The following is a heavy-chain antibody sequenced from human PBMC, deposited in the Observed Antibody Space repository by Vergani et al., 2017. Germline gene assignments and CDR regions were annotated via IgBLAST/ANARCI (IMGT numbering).Heavy chain of an antibody. J-gene: IGHJ3*02. CDR1: GDSVSSNSAA. CDR2: IYTSGST. V-gene: IGHV4-4*07. D-gene: IGHD3-22*01. CDR3: ARVGYYDSSGKEAFDI. Sequence: QVQLQQSGPGLVKPSQTLLLTCAISGDSVSSNSAAWSWIRQPAGKGLEWIGRIYTSGSTNYNPSLKSRVTMSVDTSKNQFSLKLSSVTAADTAVYYCARVGYYDSSGKEAFDIWGQGTMVTVSS.